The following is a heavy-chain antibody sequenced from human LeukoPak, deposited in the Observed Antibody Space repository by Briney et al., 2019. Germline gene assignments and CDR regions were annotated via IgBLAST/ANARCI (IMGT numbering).Heavy chain of an antibody. CDR3: ARSVYDLRGQRLVPGLDY. J-gene: IGHJ4*02. CDR1: GFTFGSYE. V-gene: IGHV3-48*03. D-gene: IGHD6-13*01. Sequence: GGSLRLSCAASGFTFGSYEMNWVRQAPGKGLEWVAYIGTIISTTYYADSVKGRFTVSRDDAKSSLYLQMSSLRAEDTAIYYCARSVYDLRGQRLVPGLDYWGQGTLVTVSS. CDR2: IGTIISTT.